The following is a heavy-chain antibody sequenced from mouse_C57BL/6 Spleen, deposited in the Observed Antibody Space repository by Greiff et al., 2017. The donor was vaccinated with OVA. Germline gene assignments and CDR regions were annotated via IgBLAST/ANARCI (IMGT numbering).Heavy chain of an antibody. J-gene: IGHJ4*01. CDR1: GYTFTDYY. CDR2: INPNNGGT. CDR3: ARMNYGSSQGAMDY. Sequence: EVQLQQSGPELVKPGASVKISCKASGYTFTDYYMNWVKQSHGKSLEWIGDINPNNGGTSYNQKFKGKATLTVDKSSSTAYMELRSLTSEDSAVYYCARMNYGSSQGAMDYWGQGTSVTVSS. V-gene: IGHV1-26*01. D-gene: IGHD1-1*01.